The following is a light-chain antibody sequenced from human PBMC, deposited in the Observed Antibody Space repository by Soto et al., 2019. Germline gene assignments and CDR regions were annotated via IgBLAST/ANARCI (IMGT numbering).Light chain of an antibody. CDR1: QTISTY. V-gene: IGKV1-39*01. Sequence: IQLTQSPSSLSASVGDTVTITCRPSQTISTYLNWYQHKPGKAPSLLIQAASTLLSGVPSRFSGSGSETEFTLTIRSLRPEDVATYYCQQSYRTPYTFGQGTRLEIK. J-gene: IGKJ2*01. CDR3: QQSYRTPYT. CDR2: AAS.